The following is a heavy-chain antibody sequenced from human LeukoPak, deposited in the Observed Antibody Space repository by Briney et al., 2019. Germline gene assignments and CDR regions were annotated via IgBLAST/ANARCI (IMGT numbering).Heavy chain of an antibody. CDR2: ISGSGGST. V-gene: IGHV3-23*01. CDR1: GFTFSNHA. J-gene: IGHJ4*02. CDR3: AKDSGFSSCWQLGY. D-gene: IGHD6-13*01. Sequence: GGSLRLSCAASGFTFSNHAMSWVRQAPGKGLEWVSDISGSGGSTYYADSVKGRFTISRDNSKNTLYLQMNSLRAGDTAVYYCAKDSGFSSCWQLGYWGQGTLVTVSS.